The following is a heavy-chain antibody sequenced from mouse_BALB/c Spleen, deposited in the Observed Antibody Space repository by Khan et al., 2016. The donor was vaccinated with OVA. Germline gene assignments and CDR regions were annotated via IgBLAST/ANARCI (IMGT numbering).Heavy chain of an antibody. Sequence: LVESGPELKKPGETVKISCKASGYTFTNYGMNWVKQAPGKGLKWMGWIYTYTGEPTYVDDFKGRFAFSLETSANTAYLQIHNLKNEDTATYFCARPPYFSYVMVYWGQGTSVTVSS. CDR1: GYTFTNYG. CDR2: IYTYTGEP. D-gene: IGHD2-10*01. V-gene: IGHV9-3-1*01. J-gene: IGHJ4*01. CDR3: ARPPYFSYVMVY.